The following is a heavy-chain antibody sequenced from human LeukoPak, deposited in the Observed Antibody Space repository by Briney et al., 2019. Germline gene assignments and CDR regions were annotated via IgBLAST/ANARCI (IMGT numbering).Heavy chain of an antibody. V-gene: IGHV4-59*12. CDR2: IYYSGST. J-gene: IGHJ6*02. CDR3: ARDPPSYYYDSSGSFPYYYYGMDV. CDR1: GGSISSYY. Sequence: SETLSLTCTVSGGSISSYYWSWIRQPPGKGLEWIGYIYYSGSTNYNPSLKSRVTMSVDTSKNQFSLKLSSVTAADTAVYYCARDPPSYYYDSSGSFPYYYYGMDVWGQGTTVTVSS. D-gene: IGHD3-22*01.